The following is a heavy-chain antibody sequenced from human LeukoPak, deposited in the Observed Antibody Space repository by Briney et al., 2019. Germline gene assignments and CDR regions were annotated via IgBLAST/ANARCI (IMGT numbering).Heavy chain of an antibody. V-gene: IGHV3-48*02. CDR1: GFSISNYG. Sequence: PGGSLRLSCAGSGFSISNYGMNWVRQGPGKGLECVSYIRSDSSTKYYADSVEGRFTISRDNAQNSLYLQMNSLRDEDSGVYFCARDYSRWHGDFDVWGQGTMVTVSS. J-gene: IGHJ3*01. CDR2: IRSDSSTK. CDR3: ARDYSRWHGDFDV. D-gene: IGHD6-13*01.